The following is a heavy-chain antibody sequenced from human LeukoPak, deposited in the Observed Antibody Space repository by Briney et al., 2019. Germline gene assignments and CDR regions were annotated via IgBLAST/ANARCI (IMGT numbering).Heavy chain of an antibody. V-gene: IGHV1-69*05. CDR1: GGTFSSYA. CDR2: IIPIVGTA. D-gene: IGHD5-12*01. CDR3: ARDHSSWLRFGTLYWYFDL. J-gene: IGHJ2*01. Sequence: SVKVSCKASGGTFSSYAISWVRQAPGQGLEWMGMIIPIVGTASYAQKFQGRVTITTDESTSTAYMELSSLRSEDTAVYYCARDHSSWLRFGTLYWYFDLWGRGTLVTVSS.